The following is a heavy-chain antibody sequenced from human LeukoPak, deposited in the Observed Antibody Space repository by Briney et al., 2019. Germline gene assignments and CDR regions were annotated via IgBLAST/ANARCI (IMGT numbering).Heavy chain of an antibody. CDR3: TRGLGDEMSSSWYHLAFDY. CDR1: GFTFGDYA. V-gene: IGHV3-49*03. D-gene: IGHD6-13*01. CDR2: IRSKAYGGTT. Sequence: PGGSLRLSCTASGFTFGDYAMSWFRQAPGKGLEWVGFIRSKAYGGTTEYAASVKGRFTISRDDSKSIAYLQMNSLKTEDTAVYYCTRGLGDEMSSSWYHLAFDYWGQGTLVTVSS. J-gene: IGHJ4*02.